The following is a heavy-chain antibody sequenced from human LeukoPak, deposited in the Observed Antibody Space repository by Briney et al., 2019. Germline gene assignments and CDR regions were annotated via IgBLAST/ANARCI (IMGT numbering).Heavy chain of an antibody. CDR1: GFTFSSYS. V-gene: IGHV3-21*01. D-gene: IGHD3-22*01. CDR2: ISSSSSYI. Sequence: TGGSLRLSCAASGFTFSSYSMNWVRQAPGKGLEWVSSISSSSSYIYYADSVKGQFTISRDNAKNSLYLQMNSLRAEDTAVYYCARDRGMGSSGYYYYDYWGQGTLVTVSS. CDR3: ARDRGMGSSGYYYYDY. J-gene: IGHJ4*02.